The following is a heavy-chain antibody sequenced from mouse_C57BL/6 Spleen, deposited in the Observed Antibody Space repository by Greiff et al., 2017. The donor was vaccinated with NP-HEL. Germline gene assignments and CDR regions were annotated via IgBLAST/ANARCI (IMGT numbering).Heavy chain of an antibody. J-gene: IGHJ1*03. CDR1: GYSITSGYD. CDR2: ISYSGST. Sequence: EVKVVESGPGMVKPSQSLSLTCTVTGYSITSGYDWHWIRHFPGNKLEWMGYISYSGSTNYNPSLKSRISITHDTSKNHFFLKLNSVTTEDTATYYCARGLDYYGSSPQYFDVWGTGTTVTVSS. V-gene: IGHV3-1*01. D-gene: IGHD1-1*01. CDR3: ARGLDYYGSSPQYFDV.